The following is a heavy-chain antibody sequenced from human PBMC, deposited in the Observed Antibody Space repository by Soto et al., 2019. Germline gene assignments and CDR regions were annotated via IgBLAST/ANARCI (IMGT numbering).Heavy chain of an antibody. Sequence: HPGGSLRLSCAASGLTFNRYWMHWVRHAPGKGLVWVSHINTDGSNTNYADSVKGRFTISSDNAKSTLFLQMNSLRDEDTAVYYCAREFRSGGNCYTYYFDPWGQGIPVTVSS. CDR3: AREFRSGGNCYTYYFDP. J-gene: IGHJ5*02. CDR1: GLTFNRYW. D-gene: IGHD2-15*01. CDR2: INTDGSNT. V-gene: IGHV3-74*01.